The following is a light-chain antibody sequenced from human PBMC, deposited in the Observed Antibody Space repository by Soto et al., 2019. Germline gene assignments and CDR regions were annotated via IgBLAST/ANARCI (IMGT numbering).Light chain of an antibody. J-gene: IGKJ5*01. CDR2: DAS. CDR1: QSVSSY. CDR3: QQRSNWPIT. V-gene: IGKV3-11*01. Sequence: EIVLTQSPATLSLSPGERATLSYRASQSVSSYLAWYQQKPGQAPRLLIYDASNRATGIPARFSGSGSGTDFTLTISSLEADSFAVYYCQQRSNWPITFGQGTRLEMK.